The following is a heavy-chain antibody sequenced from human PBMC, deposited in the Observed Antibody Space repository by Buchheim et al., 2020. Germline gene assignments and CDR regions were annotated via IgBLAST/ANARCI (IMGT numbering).Heavy chain of an antibody. J-gene: IGHJ4*02. Sequence: QVQLVESGGGVVQPGRSLRLSCAASGFTFSSYDMHWVRQAPGKGLEWVAVISYDGSNKYYADSVKGRFTISRDNSKNTLYLQMNSLRAEDTAVYYCAKDSSSGDYWGQGTL. D-gene: IGHD6-6*01. CDR1: GFTFSSYD. CDR3: AKDSSSGDY. V-gene: IGHV3-30*18. CDR2: ISYDGSNK.